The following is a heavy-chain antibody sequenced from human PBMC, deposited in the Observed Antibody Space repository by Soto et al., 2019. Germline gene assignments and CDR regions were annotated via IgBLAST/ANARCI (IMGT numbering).Heavy chain of an antibody. D-gene: IGHD6-19*01. V-gene: IGHV2-5*02. CDR1: GFSLSSTRMA. CDR2: IYWDDDK. Sequence: QITLKESGPTLVKPTQTLTLTCTFSGFSLSSTRMAVGWIRQPPGKALEWLALIYWDDDKRYSPFLKSRLTITKDTSKNPVVLTMSNMDPVDTARYYGAHIVVAGLGYYFAYWGQGTLVTVSS. J-gene: IGHJ4*02. CDR3: AHIVVAGLGYYFAY.